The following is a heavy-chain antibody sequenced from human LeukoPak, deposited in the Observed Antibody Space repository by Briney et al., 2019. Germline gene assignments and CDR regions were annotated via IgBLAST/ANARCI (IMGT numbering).Heavy chain of an antibody. Sequence: SETLSLTCTVSGGSVSSGSYYWSWIRQPPGKGLEWIGYIYYSGSTNYNPSLKSRVTISVDTSKNQFSLKLSSVTAADTAVYYCAREGLDYDFWSGYYRFDYRGQGTLVTVSS. CDR1: GGSVSSGSYY. CDR2: IYYSGST. CDR3: AREGLDYDFWSGYYRFDY. D-gene: IGHD3-3*01. V-gene: IGHV4-61*01. J-gene: IGHJ4*02.